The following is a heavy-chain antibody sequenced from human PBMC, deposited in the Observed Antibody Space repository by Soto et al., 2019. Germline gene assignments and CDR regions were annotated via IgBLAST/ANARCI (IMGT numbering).Heavy chain of an antibody. V-gene: IGHV3-23*01. D-gene: IGHD3-9*01. CDR3: AILGDYDILTGYYNVGGDYGMDV. CDR1: GFTFSSYA. J-gene: IGHJ6*02. Sequence: GGSLRLSCAASGFTFSSYAMSWVRQAPGKGLEWVSAISGSGGSTYYADSVKGRFTISRDNSKNTLYLQMNSLRAEGTAVYYCAILGDYDILTGYYNVGGDYGMDVWGQGTTVTVSS. CDR2: ISGSGGST.